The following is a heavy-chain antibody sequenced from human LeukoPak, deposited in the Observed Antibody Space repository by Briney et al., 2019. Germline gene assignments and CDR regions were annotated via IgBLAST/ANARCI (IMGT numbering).Heavy chain of an antibody. Sequence: GASVTVSCKASGYTFTSYGIGWVRRAPGQGLEWMGWISPYNGNTNYAQKLQGRVTMTTDTSTSTAYMELRSLRSDDTAVYYCAREKWEDSSGYYLVYWGQGTLVTVSS. CDR1: GYTFTSYG. CDR2: ISPYNGNT. D-gene: IGHD3-22*01. V-gene: IGHV1-18*01. CDR3: AREKWEDSSGYYLVY. J-gene: IGHJ4*02.